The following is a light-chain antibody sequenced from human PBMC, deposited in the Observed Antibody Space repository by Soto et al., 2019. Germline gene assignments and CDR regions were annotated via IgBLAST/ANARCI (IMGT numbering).Light chain of an antibody. V-gene: IGKV3-20*01. CDR1: QNLGTLY. J-gene: IGKJ1*01. CDR2: SAS. CDR3: QQYAVSPRT. Sequence: EIVLTQSPGTLSLSPGERGTLSCRASQNLGTLYLAWFQQKSGQAPRLLIYSASRRATGIPDRFTGSGSGTDFTLPINRVEPEDFEVYFCQQYAVSPRTFGQGTTVEIQ.